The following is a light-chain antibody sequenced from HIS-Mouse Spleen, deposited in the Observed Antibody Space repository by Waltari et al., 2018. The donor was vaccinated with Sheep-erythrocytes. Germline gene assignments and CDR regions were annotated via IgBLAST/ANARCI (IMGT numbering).Light chain of an antibody. J-gene: IGLJ2*01. CDR3: QAWDSSTVV. Sequence: SYELTQPPSVSVSPGQTASITCSGDNLGDKYACWYQQTPGQSPVLFISQDGKRPSGTPDRFSGSNSGNTATLTISGTQAMDEADYYCQAWDSSTVVFGGGTKLTVL. V-gene: IGLV3-1*01. CDR1: NLGDKY. CDR2: QDG.